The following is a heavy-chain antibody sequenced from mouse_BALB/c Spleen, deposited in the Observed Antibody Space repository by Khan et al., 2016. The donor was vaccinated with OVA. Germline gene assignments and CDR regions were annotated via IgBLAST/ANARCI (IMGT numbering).Heavy chain of an antibody. Sequence: VQLQQSGPELVKPGASVKISCKASGYTFSDYNMDGVKQSHGKRLEWLGYIYPNDGGSGYNPKLKTKATLTVDMYSSTAYRALRSLRFEDSAVDYCVRSGYGSFAFWGQGTLVTVS. CDR2: IYPNDGGS. V-gene: IGHV1S29*02. D-gene: IGHD1-2*01. CDR3: VRSGYGSFAF. J-gene: IGHJ3*01. CDR1: GYTFSDYN.